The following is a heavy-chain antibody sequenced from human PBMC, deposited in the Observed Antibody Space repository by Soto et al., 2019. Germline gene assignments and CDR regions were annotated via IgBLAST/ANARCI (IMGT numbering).Heavy chain of an antibody. CDR1: GGSVRSGSYY. CDR3: ARVEDYGDYFDY. CDR2: IYYSGTT. Sequence: QVQLQESGPGLVKPSETLSLTCTVSGGSVRSGSYYWSWIRQPPGKGLEWIGYIYYSGTTNYNPSLKSRVTISVDTSKNQFSLKLSSVTAADTAVYYCARVEDYGDYFDYWGQGTLVIVSS. V-gene: IGHV4-61*01. D-gene: IGHD4-17*01. J-gene: IGHJ4*02.